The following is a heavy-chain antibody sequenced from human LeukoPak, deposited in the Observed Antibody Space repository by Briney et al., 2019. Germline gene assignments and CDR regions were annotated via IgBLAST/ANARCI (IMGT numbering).Heavy chain of an antibody. CDR2: INHSGST. D-gene: IGHD2-2*01. CDR1: GGSFSEYY. J-gene: IGHJ4*02. V-gene: IGHV4-34*01. CDR3: ARDIVVVPAANGNLDY. Sequence: SETLSLTCAVYGGSFSEYYWSWIRQPPGKGLEWIGEINHSGSTNYNPSLKSRVTISVDTSKNQFSLKLSSVTAADTAVYYCARDIVVVPAANGNLDYWGQGTLVTVSS.